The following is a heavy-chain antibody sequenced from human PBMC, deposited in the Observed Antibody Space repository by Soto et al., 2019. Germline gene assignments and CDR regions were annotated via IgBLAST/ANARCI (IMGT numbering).Heavy chain of an antibody. J-gene: IGHJ3*02. D-gene: IGHD3-10*01. CDR1: GYTFTSYY. Sequence: ASVKVSCKASGYTFTSYYMHWVRQAPGQGLEWMGIINPSGGSTSYAQKFQGRVTMTRDTSTSTVYMELSSLRSEDTAVYYCASYGSGSYHPLSAFDIWGQGTTVTVSS. V-gene: IGHV1-46*01. CDR3: ASYGSGSYHPLSAFDI. CDR2: INPSGGST.